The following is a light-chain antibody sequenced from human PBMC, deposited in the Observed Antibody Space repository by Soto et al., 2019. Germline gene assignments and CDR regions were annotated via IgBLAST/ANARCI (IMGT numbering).Light chain of an antibody. CDR3: QKYKSAPSLT. CDR1: QGISNF. V-gene: IGKV1-27*01. J-gene: IGKJ4*01. CDR2: AAS. Sequence: DIPMTQSPSSLSASVGDRVTITCRASQGISNFLAWYQHKPGKDPKLLIYAASILQSGVPSRFSGSGSGTDFTLTISSLQPEDVATYYCQKYKSAPSLTFGGGTKVEIK.